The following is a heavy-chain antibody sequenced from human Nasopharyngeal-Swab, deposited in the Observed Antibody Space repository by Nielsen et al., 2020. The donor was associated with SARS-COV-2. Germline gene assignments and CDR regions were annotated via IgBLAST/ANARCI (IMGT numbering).Heavy chain of an antibody. CDR3: ARHPVGLDIVVVPAAVDY. D-gene: IGHD2-2*01. CDR1: GYSISSGYY. Sequence: SETLSLTCAVSGYSISSGYYWGWIRQPPGKGLEWIGSIYHSGSTYYNPSLKGRVTISVDTSKNQFSLKLSSVTAADTAVYYCARHPVGLDIVVVPAAVDYWGQGTLVTVSS. CDR2: IYHSGST. J-gene: IGHJ4*02. V-gene: IGHV4-38-2*01.